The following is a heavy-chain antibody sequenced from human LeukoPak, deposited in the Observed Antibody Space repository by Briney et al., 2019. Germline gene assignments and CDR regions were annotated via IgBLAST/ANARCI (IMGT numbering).Heavy chain of an antibody. CDR1: GDSVSSNSVT. CDR2: TYYRSKWYN. V-gene: IGHV6-1*01. J-gene: IGHJ4*02. D-gene: IGHD1-14*01. CDR3: ARDPPTNPGYFDY. Sequence: SQTLSLTCAISGDSVSSNSVTWNWIRQSPSRGLEWLGRTYYRSKWYNDYAVSVKSRITINPDTSKNQFSLQLNSVTPEDTAVYYCARDPPTNPGYFDYWGQGTLVTVSS.